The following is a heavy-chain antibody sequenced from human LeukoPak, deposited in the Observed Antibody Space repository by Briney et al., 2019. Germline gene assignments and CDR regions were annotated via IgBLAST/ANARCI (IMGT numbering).Heavy chain of an antibody. J-gene: IGHJ4*02. Sequence: PSGTLSLTCAVYGGSFSGYYWSWIRQPPGKGLEWIGEINHSGSTNYNPSLKSRVTISVDTSKNQFSLKLSSVTAADTAVYYCATRGYSYVNTGYDYWGQGTLVTVSS. CDR2: INHSGST. CDR3: ATRGYSYVNTGYDY. D-gene: IGHD5-18*01. CDR1: GGSFSGYY. V-gene: IGHV4-34*01.